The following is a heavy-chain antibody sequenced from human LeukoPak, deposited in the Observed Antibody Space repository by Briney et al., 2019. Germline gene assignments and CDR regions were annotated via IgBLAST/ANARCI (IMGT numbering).Heavy chain of an antibody. CDR2: INSDGSST. J-gene: IGHJ4*02. Sequence: GGSLRLSCAASGFTFSSYWMHWVRQAPGKGLVWVSRINSDGSSTNYADSVKGRFTISRDNAKNTLYLQMNSLRAEDTAVYYCARAQWLDSLDYWGQGTLVTVSS. CDR3: ARAQWLDSLDY. D-gene: IGHD6-19*01. V-gene: IGHV3-74*01. CDR1: GFTFSSYW.